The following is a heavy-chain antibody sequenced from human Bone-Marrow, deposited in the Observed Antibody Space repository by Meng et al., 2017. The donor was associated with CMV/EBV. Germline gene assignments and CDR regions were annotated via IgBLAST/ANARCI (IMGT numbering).Heavy chain of an antibody. CDR1: GYTCANYD. V-gene: IGHV1-8*01. Sequence: ASGYTCANYDIAWVRQATGQGLEWMGWMNPNSGNTGYAQKFQGRVAMTRDTSITTAYMELNSLTSEDTAVYYCAKRNYGDSVRWFDPWGLGTLVTVSS. D-gene: IGHD4-17*01. CDR2: MNPNSGNT. CDR3: AKRNYGDSVRWFDP. J-gene: IGHJ5*02.